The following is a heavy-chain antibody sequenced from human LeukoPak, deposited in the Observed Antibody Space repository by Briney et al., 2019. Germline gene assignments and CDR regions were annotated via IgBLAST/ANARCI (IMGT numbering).Heavy chain of an antibody. CDR1: GGSIGSGGYY. CDR3: ARVAVTSSAAANFEY. D-gene: IGHD6-13*01. J-gene: IGHJ4*02. Sequence: SQTLSLTCTVSGGSIGSGGYYWSWIRQHPGKGLEWIGYIYYSGSTYYNPSVKRRVTISIDTSNNQFSLKLTSGTAADTAVYYCARVAVTSSAAANFEYWGQGTLVTVSS. V-gene: IGHV4-31*03. CDR2: IYYSGST.